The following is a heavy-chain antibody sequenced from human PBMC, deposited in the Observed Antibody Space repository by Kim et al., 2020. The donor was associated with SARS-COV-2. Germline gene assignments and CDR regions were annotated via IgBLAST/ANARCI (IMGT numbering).Heavy chain of an antibody. Sequence: ASVKVSCKASGYTFTGYYMHWVRQAPGQGLEWMGWINPNSGGTNYAQKFQGRVTMTRDTSISTAYMELSRLRSDDTAVYYCARDQGRTIRIGYGMDVWGQGTTVTVSS. D-gene: IGHD3-16*01. J-gene: IGHJ6*02. CDR2: INPNSGGT. CDR1: GYTFTGYY. CDR3: ARDQGRTIRIGYGMDV. V-gene: IGHV1-2*02.